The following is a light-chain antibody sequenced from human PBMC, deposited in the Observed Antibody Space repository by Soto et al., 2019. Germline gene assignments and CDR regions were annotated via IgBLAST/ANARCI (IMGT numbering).Light chain of an antibody. CDR3: QHYDSLPIT. CDR1: QSVSSN. Sequence: EKVMTQSPATLSVSTGERATLSCRASQSVSSNLAWYQQKPGQAPRLLIYGASTRATGIPARFSGSGPGTDFTLTISRLEPEDFAVFYCQHYDSLPITFGQGTRLEIK. V-gene: IGKV3-15*01. CDR2: GAS. J-gene: IGKJ5*01.